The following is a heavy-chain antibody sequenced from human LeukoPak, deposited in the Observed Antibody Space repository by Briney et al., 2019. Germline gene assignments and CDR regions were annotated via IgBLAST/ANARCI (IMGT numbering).Heavy chain of an antibody. Sequence: ASVKVSCKASGYTFTSYYMHWVRQAPGQGLEWMGIINPSGGSTSYAQKFQGRATMTRDTSTSTVYMELSSLRSEDTAVYYCARVESSGFGFDYWGQGTLVTVSS. V-gene: IGHV1-46*01. CDR3: ARVESSGFGFDY. CDR1: GYTFTSYY. J-gene: IGHJ4*02. CDR2: INPSGGST. D-gene: IGHD3-22*01.